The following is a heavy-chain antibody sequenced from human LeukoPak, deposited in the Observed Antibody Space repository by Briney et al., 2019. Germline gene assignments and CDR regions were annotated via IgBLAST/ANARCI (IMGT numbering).Heavy chain of an antibody. D-gene: IGHD3-22*01. CDR1: GFTFSSYA. V-gene: IGHV3-30*18. CDR2: ISYDGSNK. J-gene: IGHJ4*02. Sequence: GGSLRLSCAASGFTFSSYAMHWVRQAPGKGLEWVAVISYDGSNKYYTDSVKGRFTISRDNSKNTLYLQMNSLRAEDTAVYYCAKSSSYYDSRGHYSPDYFDYWGQGTLVTVSS. CDR3: AKSSSYYDSRGHYSPDYFDY.